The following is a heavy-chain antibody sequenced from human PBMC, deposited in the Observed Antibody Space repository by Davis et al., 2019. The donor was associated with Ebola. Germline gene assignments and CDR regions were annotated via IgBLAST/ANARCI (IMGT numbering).Heavy chain of an antibody. CDR2: VILKSGAT. J-gene: IGHJ4*02. V-gene: IGHV1-2*06. D-gene: IGHD4-11*01. Sequence: ASVKVSCKASGYTFTDYNIHWMRQAPGQGLEWLGRVILKSGATNYAQKFQGRATMTRDTSISTVYMELSSMRYDDTADYYCARGHNYAHEYWGQGTLVTVSS. CDR3: ARGHNYAHEY. CDR1: GYTFTDYN.